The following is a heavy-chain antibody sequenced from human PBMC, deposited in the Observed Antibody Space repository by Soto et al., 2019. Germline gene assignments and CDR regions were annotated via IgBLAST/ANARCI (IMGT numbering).Heavy chain of an antibody. D-gene: IGHD4-17*01. CDR3: ARGAGTVTKPRYFDL. CDR2: INHSGST. V-gene: IGHV4-34*01. CDR1: GGSFSGYY. Sequence: QVQLQQWGAGLLKPSETLSLTCAVYGGSFSGYYWSWIRQPPGKGLEWIGEINHSGSTNYNPSLKSRVTISVDTSKNQISLKLSSVTAADTAVYYCARGAGTVTKPRYFDLWGRGTLVTVSS. J-gene: IGHJ2*01.